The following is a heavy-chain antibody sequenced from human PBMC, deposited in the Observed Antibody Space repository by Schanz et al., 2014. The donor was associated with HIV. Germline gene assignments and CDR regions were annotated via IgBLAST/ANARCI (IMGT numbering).Heavy chain of an antibody. CDR3: ALSRPSGYGGSWYFDL. CDR2: ITGSSAHT. J-gene: IGHJ2*01. Sequence: EVQLVESGGGLVQPGGSLRLSCVASGFTFSNYAMSWVRQAPGKGLEWVSAITGSSAHTYYADSVKGRFTISRDNSKNTLYLQMNGLRAEDTAVYYCALSRPSGYGGSWYFDLWGRGTLVAVSS. V-gene: IGHV3-23*04. CDR1: GFTFSNYA. D-gene: IGHD2-15*01.